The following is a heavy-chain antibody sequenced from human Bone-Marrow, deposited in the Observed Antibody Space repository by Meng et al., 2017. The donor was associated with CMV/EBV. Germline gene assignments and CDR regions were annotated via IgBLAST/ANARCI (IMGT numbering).Heavy chain of an antibody. CDR1: GFTVSSYG. CDR2: IRYDGSNK. Sequence: GESLKISCAASGFTVSSYGMHWVRQAPGKGLEWVAFIRYDGSNKYYADSVKGRFTISRDNSKNTLYLQMNSLRAEDTAVYYCAKDRYSGSASGYWGQGTLVTVSS. V-gene: IGHV3-30*02. D-gene: IGHD1-26*01. CDR3: AKDRYSGSASGY. J-gene: IGHJ4*02.